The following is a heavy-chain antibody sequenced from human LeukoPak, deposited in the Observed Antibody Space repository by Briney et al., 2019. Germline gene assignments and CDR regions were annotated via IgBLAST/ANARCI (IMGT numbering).Heavy chain of an antibody. CDR1: GGTFSSYA. Sequence: SVKVSCKASGGTFSSYAISWMRQAPGQGLEWMGRIIPIFGTANYAQKFQGRVTITTDESTSTAYMELNSLRAEDTAVYYCARDPPDADSSGYYLGAFDIWGQGTMVTVSS. CDR2: IIPIFGTA. D-gene: IGHD3-22*01. J-gene: IGHJ3*02. CDR3: ARDPPDADSSGYYLGAFDI. V-gene: IGHV1-69*05.